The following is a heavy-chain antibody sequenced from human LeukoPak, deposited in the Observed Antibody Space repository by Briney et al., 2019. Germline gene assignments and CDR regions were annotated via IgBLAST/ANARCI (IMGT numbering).Heavy chain of an antibody. D-gene: IGHD3-22*01. CDR2: INHSGST. J-gene: IGHJ3*02. V-gene: IGHV4-34*01. CDR1: GGSSSGYY. Sequence: SETLSLTCAVYGGSSSGYYWSWIRQPPGKGLEWIGEINHSGSTNYNPSLKSRVTISVDTSKNQFSLKLSSVTAADTAVYYCAREMYYYDSSGYYHAFDIWGQGTMVTVSS. CDR3: AREMYYYDSSGYYHAFDI.